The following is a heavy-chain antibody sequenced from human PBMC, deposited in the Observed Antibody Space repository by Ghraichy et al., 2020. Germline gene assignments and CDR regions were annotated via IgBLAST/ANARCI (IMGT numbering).Heavy chain of an antibody. CDR1: GFTFSRYW. Sequence: GGSLRLSCAASGFTFSRYWMSWVRQAPGKGLEWVANIKQDGSEKYYVDSVKGRFTISRDNAKNSLYLQMNSLRAEDTAVYYCARQWELDYWGQGTLVTVSS. V-gene: IGHV3-7*03. CDR3: ARQWELDY. D-gene: IGHD1-26*01. CDR2: IKQDGSEK. J-gene: IGHJ4*02.